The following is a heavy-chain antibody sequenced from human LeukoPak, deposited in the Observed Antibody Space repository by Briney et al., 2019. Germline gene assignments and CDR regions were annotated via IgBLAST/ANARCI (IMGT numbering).Heavy chain of an antibody. J-gene: IGHJ4*02. CDR3: VKGVWGYSSSWYDY. CDR1: GFTFSSYG. Sequence: GGSLRLSCAASGFTFSSYGMHWVRQAPGKGLEWVAVIWYDGSNKYYADSVKGRFTISRDNSKNTLYLQMSSLRAEDTAVYYCVKGVWGYSSSWYDYWGQGTLVTVSS. D-gene: IGHD6-13*01. V-gene: IGHV3-30*02. CDR2: IWYDGSNK.